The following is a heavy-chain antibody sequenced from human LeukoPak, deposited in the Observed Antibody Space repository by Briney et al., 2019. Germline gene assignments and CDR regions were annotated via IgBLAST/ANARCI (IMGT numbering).Heavy chain of an antibody. D-gene: IGHD4-17*01. CDR3: ARDTGDYGDLATDAFDI. CDR1: GYTFTNYY. V-gene: IGHV1-18*01. J-gene: IGHJ3*02. Sequence: ASVKVSCKASGYTFTNYYISWVRQAPGQGLEWMGWISAYNGNTNYAQKLQGRVTMTTDTSTSTAYMELRSLRSDDTAVYYCARDTGDYGDLATDAFDIWGQGTMVTVSS. CDR2: ISAYNGNT.